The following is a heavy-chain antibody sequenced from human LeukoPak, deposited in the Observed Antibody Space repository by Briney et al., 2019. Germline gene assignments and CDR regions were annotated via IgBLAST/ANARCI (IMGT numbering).Heavy chain of an antibody. CDR1: GFTFDYYA. V-gene: IGHV3-9*01. D-gene: IGHD6-13*01. Sequence: QAGRSLRLSCAASGFTFDYYAMHWVRQAPGKGLEWVSGISWNSGSIGYADSVKGRFTIARDNAKNSLYLQMNSLRAEDTALYYCATLAASPPDYWGQGTLVTVSS. CDR2: ISWNSGSI. CDR3: ATLAASPPDY. J-gene: IGHJ4*02.